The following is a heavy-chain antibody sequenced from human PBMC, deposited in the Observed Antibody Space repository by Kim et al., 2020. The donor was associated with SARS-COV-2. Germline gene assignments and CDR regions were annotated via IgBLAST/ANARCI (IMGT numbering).Heavy chain of an antibody. V-gene: IGHV3-9*01. CDR3: AKEVPAAGAFDI. CDR2: ISWNSGSI. J-gene: IGHJ3*02. Sequence: GGSLRLSCAASGFTFDDYAMHWVRQAPGKGLEWVSGISWNSGSIGYADSVKGRFTISRDNAKNSLYLQMNSLRAEDTALYYCAKEVPAAGAFDIWGQGTMVTVSS. CDR1: GFTFDDYA. D-gene: IGHD2-2*01.